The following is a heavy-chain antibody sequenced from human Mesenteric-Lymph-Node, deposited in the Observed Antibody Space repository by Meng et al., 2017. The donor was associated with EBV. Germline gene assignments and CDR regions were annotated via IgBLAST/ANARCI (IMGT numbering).Heavy chain of an antibody. CDR1: DGSVSSGSYY. CDR2: IYYSGST. V-gene: IGHV4-61*01. J-gene: IGHJ4*02. D-gene: IGHD1-26*01. Sequence: QVRLQESGAGLVKPSETLSLTCTVSDGSVSSGSYYWSWIRQPPGKGLEWIGYIYYSGSTNYNPSLKSRVTISVDTSKNQFSLKLSSVTAADTAVYYCARLDRWELLRGLVYWGQGTLVTVSS. CDR3: ARLDRWELLRGLVY.